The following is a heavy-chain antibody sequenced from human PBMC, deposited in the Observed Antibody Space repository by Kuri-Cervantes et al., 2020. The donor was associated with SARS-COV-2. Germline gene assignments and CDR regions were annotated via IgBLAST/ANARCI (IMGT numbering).Heavy chain of an antibody. Sequence: SVKVSCKPSGGTFISYDISWVRQAPGQGLEWMGGIIPIFGTASYAQKFQGRLTITADESTSTAYMELSSLRSDDTAVYYCARNWLGYCSGGSCRYYYYYMDVWGKGTTVTVSS. D-gene: IGHD2-15*01. CDR1: GGTFISYD. V-gene: IGHV1-69*13. J-gene: IGHJ6*03. CDR3: ARNWLGYCSGGSCRYYYYYMDV. CDR2: IIPIFGTA.